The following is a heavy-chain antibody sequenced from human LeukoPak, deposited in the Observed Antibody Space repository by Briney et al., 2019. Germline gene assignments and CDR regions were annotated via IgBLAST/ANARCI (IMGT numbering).Heavy chain of an antibody. D-gene: IGHD4/OR15-4a*01. CDR3: ARYPSYTHCSGANCHRVGRFDP. J-gene: IGHJ5*02. CDR1: GYSISSGYY. Sequence: SETLSLTCTVSGYSISSGYYWGWIRQPPGKGLEWIGTIHHSGSTYYNPSLKSRITISLDTSKNQFSLKLTSVTAADTAVYYCARYPSYTHCSGANCHRVGRFDPWGQGTLVTVSS. CDR2: IHHSGST. V-gene: IGHV4-38-2*02.